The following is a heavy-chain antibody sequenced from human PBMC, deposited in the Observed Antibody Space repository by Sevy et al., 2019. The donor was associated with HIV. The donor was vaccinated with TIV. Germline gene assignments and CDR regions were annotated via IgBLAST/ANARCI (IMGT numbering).Heavy chain of an antibody. D-gene: IGHD3-3*01. CDR2: ISSSSSYI. J-gene: IGHJ6*02. V-gene: IGHV3-21*01. CDR1: GFTFSSYS. Sequence: GGSLRLSCAASGFTFSSYSMNWVRQAPGKGLEWVSSISSSSSYIYYADSVKGRFTISRDNAKNSLYLQMNGLRAEDTAVYYCARDLSELTIFGVVIPYYYYGMDVWGQGTTVTVSS. CDR3: ARDLSELTIFGVVIPYYYYGMDV.